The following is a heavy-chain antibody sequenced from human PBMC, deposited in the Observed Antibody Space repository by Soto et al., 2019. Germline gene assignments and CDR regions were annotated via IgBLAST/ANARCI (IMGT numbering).Heavy chain of an antibody. CDR1: GGTFSSYA. Sequence: QVQLVQSGAEVKKPGSSVKVSCKASGGTFSSYAISWVRQAPGQGLEWMGGIIPTFGTANYAQKFQGRVTITADESTSTAYMELSSLRSEDTAVYYCATGPRYDYVWGSYRPDGGDDAFDIWGQGTMVTVSS. J-gene: IGHJ3*02. D-gene: IGHD3-16*02. CDR2: IIPTFGTA. CDR3: ATGPRYDYVWGSYRPDGGDDAFDI. V-gene: IGHV1-69*01.